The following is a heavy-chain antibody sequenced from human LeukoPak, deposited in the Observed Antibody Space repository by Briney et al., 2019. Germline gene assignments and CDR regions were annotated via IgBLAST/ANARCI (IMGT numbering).Heavy chain of an antibody. D-gene: IGHD4-17*01. Sequence: ASVKVSCKASGYTFTSYYMHWVRQAPGQGLEWMGIINPSGGSTSYAQKFQGRVTMTRDTSTSTVCMELSSLRSEDTAVYYCARGGWGITVTSFWPKNYYFDYWGQGTLVTVSS. CDR3: ARGGWGITVTSFWPKNYYFDY. V-gene: IGHV1-46*01. CDR1: GYTFTSYY. J-gene: IGHJ4*02. CDR2: INPSGGST.